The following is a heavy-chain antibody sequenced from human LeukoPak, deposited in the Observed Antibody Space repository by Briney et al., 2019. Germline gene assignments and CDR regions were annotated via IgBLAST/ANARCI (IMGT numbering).Heavy chain of an antibody. J-gene: IGHJ4*02. CDR1: GCTFLNYW. V-gene: IGHV3-74*01. CDR2: INEDGSRS. Sequence: PGGSLTLTCAGCGCTFLNYWVHWLRQAPAKGLVWVSRINEDGSRSDYADLVKSRFTLSRDNTKNTLDLQMSSLSAEDTAMYYGARAMSGSRELWGQGTLVTVSP. CDR3: ARAMSGSREL. D-gene: IGHD1-26*01.